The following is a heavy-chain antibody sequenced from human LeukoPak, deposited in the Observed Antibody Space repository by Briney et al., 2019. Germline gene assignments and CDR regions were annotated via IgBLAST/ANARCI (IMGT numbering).Heavy chain of an antibody. CDR1: GGSISSSNW. CDR3: ASRLSGYSYGYLRAFDI. CDR2: IYHSGST. Sequence: SETLSLTCAVSGGSISSSNWWSWVRPPPGKGLEWIGEIYHSGSTNYNPSLKSRVTISVDKSKNQFSLKLSSVTAADTAVYYCASRLSGYSYGYLRAFDIWGQGTMVTVSS. J-gene: IGHJ3*02. D-gene: IGHD5-18*01. V-gene: IGHV4-4*02.